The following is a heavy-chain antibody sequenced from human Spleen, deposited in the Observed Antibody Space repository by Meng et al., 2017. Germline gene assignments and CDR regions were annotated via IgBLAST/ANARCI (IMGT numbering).Heavy chain of an antibody. J-gene: IGHJ4*02. CDR3: AKDFGRGGTCYDY. CDR2: ISGSGGST. CDR1: GFTFSSYA. Sequence: GESLKISCAASGFTFSSYAMNWVRQAPGKGLEWVSTISGSGGSTYYADSVKGRFTISRDNSKNTLYLQMNSLRAEETAVYYCAKDFGRGGTCYDYWGQGTLVTVSS. V-gene: IGHV3-23*01. D-gene: IGHD2-15*01.